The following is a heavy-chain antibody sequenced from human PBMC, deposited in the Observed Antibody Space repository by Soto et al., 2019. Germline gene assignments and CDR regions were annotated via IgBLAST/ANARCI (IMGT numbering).Heavy chain of an antibody. V-gene: IGHV1-46*01. Sequence: ASVKVSCKAPGYTFTSYYIHWVRQAPGQGLEWMGMINPSGGSTDYAQNFQGRVTMTRDPSTSTVYMELSSLRSDDTAVYYCAKDRGRATAGEYYYYGMDVWGQGNTVTVSS. CDR2: INPSGGST. CDR3: AKDRGRATAGEYYYYGMDV. J-gene: IGHJ6*02. D-gene: IGHD6-13*01. CDR1: GYTFTSYY.